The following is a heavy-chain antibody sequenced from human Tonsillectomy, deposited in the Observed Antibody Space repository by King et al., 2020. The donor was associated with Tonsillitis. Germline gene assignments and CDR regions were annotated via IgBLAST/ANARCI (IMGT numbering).Heavy chain of an antibody. CDR2: INQNGRT. J-gene: IGHJ4*02. CDR3: ARGLGSGWLPGNY. Sequence: VQLQQWGAGLLKPSETLSLSCVVYGGSFSGYYWNWIRQPPGKGLEWIGEINQNGRTNYNPSLKSRVTISVDTSKNQFSLKLRSVTAADTAVYYCARGLGSGWLPGNYWGQGTLVTVSS. CDR1: GGSFSGYY. V-gene: IGHV4-34*01. D-gene: IGHD6-19*01.